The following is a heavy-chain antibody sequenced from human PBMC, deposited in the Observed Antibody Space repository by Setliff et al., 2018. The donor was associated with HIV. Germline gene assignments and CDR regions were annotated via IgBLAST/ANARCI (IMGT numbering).Heavy chain of an antibody. J-gene: IGHJ6*03. Sequence: GASVKVSCKASGYTFSGYYIHWVRQAPGQGLEWMGWINSKSGDTNYAQKFQGRVTMTRDTSISTAYMELFRLRSDDTAVYYCARDRRGYYYGSGSCYMDVWGTGTTVTVSS. D-gene: IGHD3-10*01. V-gene: IGHV1-2*02. CDR3: ARDRRGYYYGSGSCYMDV. CDR2: INSKSGDT. CDR1: GYTFSGYY.